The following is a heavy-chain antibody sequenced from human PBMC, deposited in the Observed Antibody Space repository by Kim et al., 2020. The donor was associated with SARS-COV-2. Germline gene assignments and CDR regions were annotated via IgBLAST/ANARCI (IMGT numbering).Heavy chain of an antibody. D-gene: IGHD3-22*01. V-gene: IGHV3-30-3*01. CDR2: ISYDGRNK. J-gene: IGHJ6*02. CDR1: GLSFDDSA. CDR3: ARGNYYEWVCLSDDYNGMDV. Sequence: GGSLRLSCAASGLSFDDSAMHWVRQPPGKGLEWVAVISYDGRNKDYADSVKGRFTISRDNSKRTLYLQMNSLRVEDTAVYYCARGNYYEWVCLSDDYNGMDVWGQGTTVTVSS.